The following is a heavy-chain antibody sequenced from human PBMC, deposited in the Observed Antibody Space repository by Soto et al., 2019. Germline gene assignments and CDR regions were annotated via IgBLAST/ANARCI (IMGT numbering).Heavy chain of an antibody. CDR1: GFTVSSNY. CDR2: IYSGGST. J-gene: IGHJ6*02. CDR3: ARDQVRRQLTYYYYGMDV. V-gene: IGHV3-66*01. Sequence: EVQLVESGGGLVQPGGSLRLSCAASGFTVSSNYMSWVRQAPGKGLEWVSVIYSGGSTYYADSVKGRFTISRDNSKNTLYHQMNSLRADDTAVYYCARDQVRRQLTYYYYGMDVWGQGTTVTVSS. D-gene: IGHD6-6*01.